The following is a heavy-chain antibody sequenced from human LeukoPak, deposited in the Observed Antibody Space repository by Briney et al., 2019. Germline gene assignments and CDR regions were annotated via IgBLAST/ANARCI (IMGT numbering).Heavy chain of an antibody. Sequence: SETLSLTCTVSGGSISSYYWSWIRQPPGKGLEWIGYIYYSGSTNYNPSLKSRVTISVDTSKNQFSLKLSSVTAADTAVYYCAGVTAYYDFWSGTNYYYYYMDVWGKGTTVTVSS. V-gene: IGHV4-59*01. CDR1: GGSISSYY. CDR2: IYYSGST. J-gene: IGHJ6*03. D-gene: IGHD3-3*01. CDR3: AGVTAYYDFWSGTNYYYYYMDV.